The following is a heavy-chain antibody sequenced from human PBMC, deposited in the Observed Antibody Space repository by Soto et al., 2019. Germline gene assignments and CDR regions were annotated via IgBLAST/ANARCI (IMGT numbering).Heavy chain of an antibody. J-gene: IGHJ6*02. D-gene: IGHD2-15*01. CDR3: ARDEFVVAAKAYYYYGMDV. CDR1: GFTFSSYA. CDR2: ISYDGSNK. Sequence: GGSLRLSCAASGFTFSSYAMHWVRQAPGKGLEWVAVISYDGSNKYYADSVKGRFTIPRDNSKNTLYLQMNSLRAEDTAVYYCARDEFVVAAKAYYYYGMDVWGQGTTVTVSS. V-gene: IGHV3-30-3*01.